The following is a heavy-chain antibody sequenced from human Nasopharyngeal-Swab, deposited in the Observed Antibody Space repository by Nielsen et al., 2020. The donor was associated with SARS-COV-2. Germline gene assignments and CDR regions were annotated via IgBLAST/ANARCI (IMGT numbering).Heavy chain of an antibody. D-gene: IGHD3-16*02. J-gene: IGHJ4*02. CDR3: ARADTFGGVIVI. CDR2: IYYSGST. V-gene: IGHV4-31*02. CDR1: GGSISSNSYY. Sequence: SCTVSGGSISSNSYYWSWIRQHPGKGLEWIGYIYYSGSTYYNPSLKSRVTISVDTSKNQFSLKLSSVTAADTAVYYCARADTFGGVIVIWGQGTLVTVSS.